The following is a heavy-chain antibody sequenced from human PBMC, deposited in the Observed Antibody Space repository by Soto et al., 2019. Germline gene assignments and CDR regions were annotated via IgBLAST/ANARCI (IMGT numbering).Heavy chain of an antibody. CDR3: ARVLWFGTDYGGFDY. CDR2: IKQDGSEK. D-gene: IGHD3-10*01. CDR1: GFTFSSYW. Sequence: GGSLRLSCAASGFTFSSYWMSWVRQAPGKGLEWVANIKQDGSEKYYVDSVKGRFTISRDNAKNSLYLQMNSLRAEDTAVYYCARVLWFGTDYGGFDYWGQGTLVTVSS. J-gene: IGHJ4*02. V-gene: IGHV3-7*01.